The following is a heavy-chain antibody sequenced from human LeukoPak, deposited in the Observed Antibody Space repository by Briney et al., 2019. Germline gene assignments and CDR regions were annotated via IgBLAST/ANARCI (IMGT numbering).Heavy chain of an antibody. CDR2: ISPNSGDT. D-gene: IGHD2-15*01. J-gene: IGHJ3*02. V-gene: IGHV1-2*02. Sequence: ASVTVSCKASGYTLSDYYMHWVRQAPGQGLEWMGWISPNSGDTTYAQKFQGRVTMTRDTSISTAYVEVSRLTSDDTALYYCARGRIVVRDGFDIWGQGTMVTVSS. CDR1: GYTLSDYY. CDR3: ARGRIVVRDGFDI.